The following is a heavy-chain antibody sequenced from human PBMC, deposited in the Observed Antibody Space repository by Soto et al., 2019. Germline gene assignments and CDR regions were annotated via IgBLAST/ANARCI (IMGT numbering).Heavy chain of an antibody. CDR2: ISAYNGNT. Sequence: ASVKVSYKASGYTFTSYGISWVRQAPGQGLEWMGWISAYNGNTNYAQKLQGRVTMTTDTSTSTAYMELRSLRSDDTAVYYCARVSYYDILTGHYNEDYYYGMDVWGQGTTVTVSS. J-gene: IGHJ6*02. CDR1: GYTFTSYG. V-gene: IGHV1-18*01. CDR3: ARVSYYDILTGHYNEDYYYGMDV. D-gene: IGHD3-9*01.